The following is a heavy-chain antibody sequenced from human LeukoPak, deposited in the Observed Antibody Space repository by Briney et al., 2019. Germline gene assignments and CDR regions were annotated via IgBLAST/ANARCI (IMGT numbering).Heavy chain of an antibody. V-gene: IGHV3-72*01. CDR1: GFTFSDHY. J-gene: IGHJ4*02. CDR3: TRLVDGYNYKYFDY. D-gene: IGHD5-24*01. CDR2: SRNKPNGYTT. Sequence: GGSLRLSCAVSGFTFSDHYMDWVRQAPGKGLEWVGRSRNKPNGYTTEYAASVKGRFTISRDDSKNLLYLLMNSLKTEDTAVYYCTRLVDGYNYKYFDYWGQGTLVTVSS.